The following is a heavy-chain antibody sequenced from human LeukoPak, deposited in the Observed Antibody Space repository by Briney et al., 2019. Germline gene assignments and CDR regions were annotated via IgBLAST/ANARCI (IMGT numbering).Heavy chain of an antibody. CDR3: ARAGYWAASGYATI. J-gene: IGHJ4*02. CDR2: INPSGGST. CDR1: GYTFTSYY. Sequence: ASVKVSCKASGYTFTSYYMHWVRQAPGQGVEWMGIINPSGGSTTYAQKFQGRVTINRDTSTSTVYMALSSLTPEDTAVYYCARAGYWAASGYATIWGQGTLVTLSS. D-gene: IGHD6-13*01. V-gene: IGHV1-46*03.